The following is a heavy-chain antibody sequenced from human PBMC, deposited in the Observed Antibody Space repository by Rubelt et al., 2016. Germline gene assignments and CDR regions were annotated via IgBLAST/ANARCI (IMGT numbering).Heavy chain of an antibody. V-gene: IGHV3-23*01. Sequence: GSGGGLVQPGGSLRLSCAASGFTFTTHGMSWVRQAPGKGLEWVSTISGGGGSTYYADSVRGRFTISRDNSKNALYLRMNSLRVDDTAVYYCARDSYRFFDYWGQGTLVTVSS. CDR2: ISGGGGST. J-gene: IGHJ4*02. D-gene: IGHD3-16*02. CDR3: ARDSYRFFDY. CDR1: GFTFTTHG.